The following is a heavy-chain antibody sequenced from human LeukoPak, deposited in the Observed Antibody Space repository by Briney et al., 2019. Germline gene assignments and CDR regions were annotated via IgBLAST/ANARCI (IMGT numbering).Heavy chain of an antibody. D-gene: IGHD3-9*01. J-gene: IGHJ4*02. CDR3: ARFTDDILTGFDY. CDR2: IYYSGST. Sequence: SETLSLTCTVSGGSISSYYWSWIRQPPGKGLEWSGYIYYSGSTNYNPSLKSRVTISVDTSKNQFSLKLSSVTAADTAVYYCARFTDDILTGFDYWGQGTLVTVSS. CDR1: GGSISSYY. V-gene: IGHV4-59*01.